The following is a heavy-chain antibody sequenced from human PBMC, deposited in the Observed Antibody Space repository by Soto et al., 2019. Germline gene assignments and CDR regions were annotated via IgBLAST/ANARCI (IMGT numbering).Heavy chain of an antibody. CDR2: LIPSFGTA. V-gene: IGHV1-69*12. CDR1: GGTFSRYA. J-gene: IGHJ6*02. D-gene: IGHD3-9*01. CDR3: ARYFSNYYYYGMDV. Sequence: QVQLVQSGAGVKKPGSSVKVSCKASGGTFSRYAISWVRHAPGQGLEWMGGLIPSFGTANYAQKLQGRVTITADESTSKAYMELSSLSTEDTAVYYCARYFSNYYYYGMDVWGQGTTGTVSS.